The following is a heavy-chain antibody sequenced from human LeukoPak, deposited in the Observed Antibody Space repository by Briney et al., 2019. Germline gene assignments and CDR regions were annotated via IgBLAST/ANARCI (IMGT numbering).Heavy chain of an antibody. D-gene: IGHD3-22*01. Sequence: PSETLSLTCSVSGVSIRSFYWSWMRQSPGKGLEWIGHIYYNGGTNYTPSLKSRVTMSGDTSKNQFSLKLTSVTAADTAVYYCARGYYYDDSGLAFDSWGQGTLVTVSS. CDR3: ARGYYYDDSGLAFDS. CDR1: GVSIRSFY. CDR2: IYYNGGT. J-gene: IGHJ4*02. V-gene: IGHV4-59*01.